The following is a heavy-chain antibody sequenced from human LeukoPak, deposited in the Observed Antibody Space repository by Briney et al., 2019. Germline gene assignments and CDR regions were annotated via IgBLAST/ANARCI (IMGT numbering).Heavy chain of an antibody. J-gene: IGHJ4*02. Sequence: GGFLRLSCAASGFTFSSYWMHWVRQAPGKGLVWVSRINSDGSSTSYADSVKGRFTISRDNAKNTLYLQMNSLRAEDTAVYYCARESSGWYSDYWGQGTLVTVSS. CDR2: INSDGSST. CDR1: GFTFSSYW. D-gene: IGHD6-19*01. V-gene: IGHV3-74*01. CDR3: ARESSGWYSDY.